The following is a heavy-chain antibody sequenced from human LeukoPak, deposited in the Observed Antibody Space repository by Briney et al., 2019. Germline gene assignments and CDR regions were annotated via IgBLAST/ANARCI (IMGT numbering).Heavy chain of an antibody. J-gene: IGHJ5*02. Sequence: ASVKVSCKASGYTFTGYYMHWVRQAPGQGLEWMGWINPNSGGTNYAQKFQGRVTMTRDTSISTAYMELSRLRSDDTAVYYCARDLYGYCSGTSCHNWFDPWGQGTLVTVSS. CDR2: INPNSGGT. CDR1: GYTFTGYY. V-gene: IGHV1-2*02. CDR3: ARDLYGYCSGTSCHNWFDP. D-gene: IGHD2-2*01.